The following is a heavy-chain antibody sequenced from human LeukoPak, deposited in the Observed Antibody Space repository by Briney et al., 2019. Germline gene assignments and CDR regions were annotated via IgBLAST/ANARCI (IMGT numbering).Heavy chain of an antibody. CDR2: ISAYNGNT. CDR1: GYTFTSYG. V-gene: IGHV1-18*01. CDR3: ARDRCSSTSCYGPGGY. D-gene: IGHD2-2*01. Sequence: ASVKVSCKASGYTFTSYGISWVRQAPGQGLEWMGWISAYNGNTNYAQTLQGRVTMTTDTSTSTAYMELRSLRSDDTAVYYCARDRCSSTSCYGPGGYWGQGTLVTVSS. J-gene: IGHJ4*02.